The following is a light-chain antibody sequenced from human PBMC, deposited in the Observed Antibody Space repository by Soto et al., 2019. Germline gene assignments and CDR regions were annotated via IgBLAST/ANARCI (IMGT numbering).Light chain of an antibody. J-gene: IGLJ3*02. Sequence: QSVLTQPASVSGSPGQSITISCTGTSSDVGGYNYVSWYQQHPGKAPKLMIYEASNRPSGVSNRFSGSKSGNTASLTISGRQAEDEADDYCSSDISSSALGVFGGGTKLTVL. CDR2: EAS. CDR1: SSDVGGYNY. V-gene: IGLV2-14*01. CDR3: SSDISSSALGV.